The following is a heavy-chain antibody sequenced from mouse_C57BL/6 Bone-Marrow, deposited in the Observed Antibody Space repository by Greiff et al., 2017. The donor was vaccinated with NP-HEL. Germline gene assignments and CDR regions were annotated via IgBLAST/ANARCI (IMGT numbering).Heavy chain of an antibody. CDR3: ARCYSYYFDY. J-gene: IGHJ2*01. D-gene: IGHD1-1*01. V-gene: IGHV5-17*01. CDR1: GFTFSDYG. CDR2: ISSGSSTI. Sequence: EVKLLESGGGLVKPGGSLKLSCAASGFTFSDYGMHWVCQAPEKGLEWVAYISSGSSTIYYADTVKGRFTISRDNAKNTLCLQMTSLRSEDTAMYYCARCYSYYFDYWGQGTTLTVSS.